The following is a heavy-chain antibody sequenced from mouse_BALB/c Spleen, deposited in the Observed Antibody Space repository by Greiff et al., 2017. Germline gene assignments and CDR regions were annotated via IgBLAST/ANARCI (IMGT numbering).Heavy chain of an antibody. D-gene: IGHD1-2*01. V-gene: IGHV1-7*01. J-gene: IGHJ3*01. Sequence: QVQLQQSGAELAKPGASVKMSCKASGYTFTSYWMHWVKQRPGQGLEWIGYINPSTGYTEYNQKFKDKATLTADKSSSTAYMQLSSLTSEDSAVYYCARFITTAHFAYWGQGTLVTVSA. CDR2: INPSTGYT. CDR1: GYTFTSYW. CDR3: ARFITTAHFAY.